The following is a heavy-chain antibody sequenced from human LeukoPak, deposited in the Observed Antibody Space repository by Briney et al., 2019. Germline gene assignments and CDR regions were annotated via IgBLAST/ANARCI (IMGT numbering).Heavy chain of an antibody. CDR3: ARDQDYGDSVDY. Sequence: PGGSLRLSCAASGFTFSSYEMNWVCQAPGKGLEWVSYISSSGSTIYYADSVKGRFTISRDNAKNSLYLQMNSLRAEDTAVYYCARDQDYGDSVDYWGQGTLVTVSS. J-gene: IGHJ4*02. CDR2: ISSSGSTI. D-gene: IGHD4-17*01. CDR1: GFTFSSYE. V-gene: IGHV3-48*03.